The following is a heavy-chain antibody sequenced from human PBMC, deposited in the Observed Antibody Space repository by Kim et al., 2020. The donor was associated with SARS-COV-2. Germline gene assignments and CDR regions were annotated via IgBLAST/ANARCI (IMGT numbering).Heavy chain of an antibody. CDR2: IYYSGST. CDR1: GGSISSSSYY. CDR3: ASDGTFDIAAPDY. J-gene: IGHJ4*02. Sequence: SETLSLTCTVSGGSISSSSYYWGWIRQPPGKGLEWIGSIYYSGSTYYNPSLKSRVTISVDTSKNQFSLKLSSVTAADTAVYYCASDGTFDIAAPDYWGQGTLVTVSS. D-gene: IGHD6-13*01. V-gene: IGHV4-39*01.